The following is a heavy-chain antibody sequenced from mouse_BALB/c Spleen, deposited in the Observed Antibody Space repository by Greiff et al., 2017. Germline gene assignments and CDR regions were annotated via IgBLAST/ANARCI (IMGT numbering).Heavy chain of an antibody. Sequence: VQRVESGPELVRPGVSVKISCKGSGYTFTDYAMHWVKQSHAKSLEWIGVISTYYGNTNYNQKFKGKATMTVDKSSSTAYMELARLTSEDSAIYYCARSYYGSSLDYWGQGTTLTVSS. V-gene: IGHV1-67*01. CDR1: GYTFTDYA. J-gene: IGHJ2*01. CDR3: ARSYYGSSLDY. D-gene: IGHD1-1*01. CDR2: ISTYYGNT.